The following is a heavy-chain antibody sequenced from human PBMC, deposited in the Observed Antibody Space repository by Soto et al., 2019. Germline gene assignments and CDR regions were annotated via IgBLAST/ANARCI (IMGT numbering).Heavy chain of an antibody. Sequence: LRLSCAASGFTFTNYAMSWVRQAPGKGLEWVSAISGSGRSPYYADSVKGRFTISRDNAKNTLHLQMNGVRAEDTAVYYCAKDYVGDCSGGSCYFDYWGQGALVTASS. J-gene: IGHJ4*02. CDR1: GFTFTNYA. CDR2: ISGSGRSP. CDR3: AKDYVGDCSGGSCYFDY. D-gene: IGHD2-15*01. V-gene: IGHV3-23*01.